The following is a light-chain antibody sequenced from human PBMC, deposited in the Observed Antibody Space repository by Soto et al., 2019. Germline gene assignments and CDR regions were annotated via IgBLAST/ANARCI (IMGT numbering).Light chain of an antibody. CDR3: KQRSKWPPT. J-gene: IGKJ1*01. Sequence: EMVLTQSPATLSLSLGERATLSCRASQSISSYLAWYQQKPGQAPSLLIYVASNRASGIPVRFSGGGSGTDFTLTISSLEPEDFAVYYCKQRSKWPPTFGHGTKVEIK. CDR1: QSISSY. CDR2: VAS. V-gene: IGKV3-11*01.